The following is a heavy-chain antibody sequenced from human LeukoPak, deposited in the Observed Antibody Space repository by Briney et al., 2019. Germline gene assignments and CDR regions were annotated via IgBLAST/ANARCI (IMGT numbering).Heavy chain of an antibody. CDR3: ASSPPYYMDV. CDR2: VIPIFGTS. CDR1: GGTFSSYA. Sequence: ASVKVSCKASGGTFSSYAISWVRQAPGQGREWMGGVIPIFGTSNYAQKFQGRVTITADESTSTAYMELSSLRSEDTAVYYCASSPPYYMDVWGKGTTVTVSS. J-gene: IGHJ6*03. V-gene: IGHV1-69*13.